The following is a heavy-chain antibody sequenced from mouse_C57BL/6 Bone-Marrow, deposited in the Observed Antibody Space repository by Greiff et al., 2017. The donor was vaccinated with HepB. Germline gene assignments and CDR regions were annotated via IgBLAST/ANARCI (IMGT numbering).Heavy chain of an antibody. J-gene: IGHJ3*01. D-gene: IGHD2-9*01. CDR1: GYAFSSSW. CDR2: IYPGDGDT. V-gene: IGHV1-82*01. CDR3: ARSYYGCSWFAY. Sequence: QVQLKESGPELVKPGASVKISCKASGYAFSSSWMNWVKQRPGKGLEWIGRIYPGDGDTNYNGKFKGKATLTADKSSSTAYMQLSSLTSEDSAVYFCARSYYGCSWFAYWGQGTLVTVSA.